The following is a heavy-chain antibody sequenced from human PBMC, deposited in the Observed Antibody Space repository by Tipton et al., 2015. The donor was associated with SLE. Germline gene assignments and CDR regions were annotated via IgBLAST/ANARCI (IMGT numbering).Heavy chain of an antibody. V-gene: IGHV3-23*03. CDR1: GFTFRSYP. Sequence: SLRLSCAASGFTFRSYPMTWVRQAPGKGLEWVSVIYSGGSTYYADSVKGRFTISRDGSKNTLYLQMNSLRPEDTAVYYCAGGSSSARDSWGQGYLVGVSS. D-gene: IGHD3-16*01. J-gene: IGHJ4*02. CDR2: IYSGGST. CDR3: AGGSSSARDS.